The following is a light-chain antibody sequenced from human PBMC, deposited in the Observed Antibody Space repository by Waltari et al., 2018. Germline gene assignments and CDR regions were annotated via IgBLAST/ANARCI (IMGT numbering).Light chain of an antibody. V-gene: IGLV1-40*01. CDR3: QSYDSSLSAYV. CDR1: SSNIGAGYD. CDR2: GNS. J-gene: IGLJ1*01. Sequence: QSVLTQPPSVSGAPGQRVTISCTGSSSNIGAGYDVFWYQQLPGTAPKPLIFGNSNRPSGVPDRFSGSKSGTSASLAITGLQAEDEADYSCQSYDSSLSAYVFGPGTKVTVL.